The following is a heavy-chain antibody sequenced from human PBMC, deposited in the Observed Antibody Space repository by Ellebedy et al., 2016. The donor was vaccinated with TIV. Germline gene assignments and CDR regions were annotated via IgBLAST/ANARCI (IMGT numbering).Heavy chain of an antibody. Sequence: GESLKISCAASGFTFSSYGMHWVRQAPGKGLEWVAVISYDGSNKYYADSVKDRFTISRDNAKNSLYLQMNSLRAEDTAVYYCARREDNWNYRNFDYWGQGTLVTVSS. CDR1: GFTFSSYG. J-gene: IGHJ4*02. CDR2: ISYDGSNK. V-gene: IGHV3-30*03. CDR3: ARREDNWNYRNFDY. D-gene: IGHD1-7*01.